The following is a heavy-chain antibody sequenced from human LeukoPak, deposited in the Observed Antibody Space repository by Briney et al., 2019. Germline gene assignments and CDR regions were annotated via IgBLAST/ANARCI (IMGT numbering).Heavy chain of an antibody. D-gene: IGHD6-19*01. J-gene: IGHJ6*02. V-gene: IGHV3-30*18. Sequence: PGGSLRLSCAASGFTFSSYGMHWVRQAPGKGLEWVAVISYDGSNKYYADSVKGRFTISRDNSKNPLYLQMNSLRAEDTAVYYCAKDFNGGWYPYYYYYGMDVWGQGTTVTVSS. CDR3: AKDFNGGWYPYYYYYGMDV. CDR2: ISYDGSNK. CDR1: GFTFSSYG.